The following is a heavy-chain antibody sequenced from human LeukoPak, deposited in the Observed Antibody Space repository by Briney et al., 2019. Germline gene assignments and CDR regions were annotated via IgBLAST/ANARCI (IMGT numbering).Heavy chain of an antibody. D-gene: IGHD1-26*01. Sequence: GGSLRLSCAASGFTFSSYEMNWVSQAPGKGLEWVSYISSSGSTIYYADSVKGRFTISRDNAKNSLYLQMNSLRAEDTAVYYCAREDEVGATCGYWGQGTLVTVSS. CDR2: ISSSGSTI. J-gene: IGHJ4*02. CDR3: AREDEVGATCGY. V-gene: IGHV3-48*03. CDR1: GFTFSSYE.